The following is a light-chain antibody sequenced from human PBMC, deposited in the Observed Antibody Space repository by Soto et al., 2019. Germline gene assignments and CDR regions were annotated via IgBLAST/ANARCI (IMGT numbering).Light chain of an antibody. J-gene: IGKJ1*01. CDR1: QSISSY. V-gene: IGKV1-39*01. CDR2: GAS. CDR3: QQSYSTPRT. Sequence: DIQMTQSPSSLSASVGDRVTITCRASQSISSYLNWYQQKPGKAPKLLIYGASRLQSGVPSRFSGSGSGTDFTLTISSLQPEDFATYYCQQSYSTPRTFRQGTKVDIK.